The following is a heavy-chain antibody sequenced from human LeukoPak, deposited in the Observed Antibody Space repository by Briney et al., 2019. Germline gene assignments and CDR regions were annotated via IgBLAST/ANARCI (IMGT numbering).Heavy chain of an antibody. CDR2: IYYSGST. J-gene: IGHJ4*02. CDR3: ARDRGYSYGPDY. V-gene: IGHV4-59*01. CDR1: GGSISSYY. Sequence: SETLSLTCTVSGGSISSYYWSWIRQPPGKGLEWIGYIYYSGSTNYNPSLKSRVTISVDTSKNQFSLKLSSVTAADTAVYYCARDRGYSYGPDYGGQGTLVTVSS. D-gene: IGHD5-18*01.